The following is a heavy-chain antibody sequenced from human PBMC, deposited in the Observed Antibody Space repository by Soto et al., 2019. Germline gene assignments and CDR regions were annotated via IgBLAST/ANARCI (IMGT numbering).Heavy chain of an antibody. CDR1: GGTFSSYT. D-gene: IGHD3-10*01. J-gene: IGHJ4*02. CDR2: IIPILGIA. Sequence: ASVKVSCKASGGTFSSYTISWVRQAPGQGLEWMGRIIPILGIANYAQKFQGRVTITADKSTSTAYMELSSLRSEDTAVYYCARVQLVRGVIIRYFDYWGQGTLVTVSS. CDR3: ARVQLVRGVIIRYFDY. V-gene: IGHV1-69*02.